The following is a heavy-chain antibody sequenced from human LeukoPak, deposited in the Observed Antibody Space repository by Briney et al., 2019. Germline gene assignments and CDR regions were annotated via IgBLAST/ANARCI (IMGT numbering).Heavy chain of an antibody. CDR2: IYYSGST. D-gene: IGHD2-2*01. V-gene: IGHV4-39*07. CDR1: GGSISSSSYY. J-gene: IGHJ4*02. Sequence: PSETLSLTCTVSGGSISSSSYYWGWIRQPPGKGLEWIGSIYYSGSTYYNPSLKSRVTISVDTSKNQFSLKLSSVTAADTAVYYCARDPSRFLDYWGQGTLVTVSS. CDR3: ARDPSRFLDY.